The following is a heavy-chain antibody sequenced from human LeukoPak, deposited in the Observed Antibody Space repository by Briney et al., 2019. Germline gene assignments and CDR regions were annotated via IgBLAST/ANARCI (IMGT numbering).Heavy chain of an antibody. CDR3: ARGTYDSSGYHRGTLEY. CDR1: GGTFSSYA. V-gene: IGHV1-2*06. CDR2: INPNSGGT. J-gene: IGHJ4*02. Sequence: ASVKVSCKASGGTFSSYAISWVRQAPGQGLEWMGRINPNSGGTNYAQKFQGRVTMTRDTSISTAHMELSRLRSDDTAVYYCARGTYDSSGYHRGTLEYWGQGTLVTVSS. D-gene: IGHD3-22*01.